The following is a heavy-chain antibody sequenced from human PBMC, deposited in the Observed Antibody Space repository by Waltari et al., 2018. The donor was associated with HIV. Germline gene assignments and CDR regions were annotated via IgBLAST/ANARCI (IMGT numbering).Heavy chain of an antibody. Sequence: EVHVVVCGGDLVQRGAALRFSCSVTGFSFSNYEMQWVRQAPGKGREWISYISGGGTKSYAYFGKGRFSISRDNAKNSLYLKMNSLRAEDTAVYYCAKAVVDTSGRYWGGDVWGQGTTVTVSS. CDR1: GFSFSNYE. CDR2: ISGGGTK. V-gene: IGHV3-48*03. D-gene: IGHD6-19*01. J-gene: IGHJ6*02. CDR3: AKAVVDTSGRYWGGDV.